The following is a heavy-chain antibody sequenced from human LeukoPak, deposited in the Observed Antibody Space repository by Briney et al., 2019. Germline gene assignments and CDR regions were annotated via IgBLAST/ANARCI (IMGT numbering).Heavy chain of an antibody. CDR1: GGSFSTYY. J-gene: IGHJ4*02. CDR3: ARLTRGGILTGYSRHFDY. CDR2: IYTSGTT. V-gene: IGHV4-4*07. Sequence: PSETLSLTCTVSGGSFSTYYWSRIRQPAGKGLEWIGHIYTSGTTNYNPSLKSRVTMSIDTSKNQFSLKLSSVTAADTAAYYCARLTRGGILTGYSRHFDYWGQGTLVTVSS. D-gene: IGHD3-9*01.